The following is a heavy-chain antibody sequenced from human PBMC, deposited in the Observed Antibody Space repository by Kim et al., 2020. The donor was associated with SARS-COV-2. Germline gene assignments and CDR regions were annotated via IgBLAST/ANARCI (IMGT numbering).Heavy chain of an antibody. CDR1: GFTFSDYY. Sequence: GGSLRLSCAASGFTFSDYYMSWIRQAPGKGLEWVSYISSSSSYTNYADSVKGRFTISRDNAKNSLYLQMNSLRAEDTAVYYCARAGDRRFGEFSEYYYYYGMDVWGQGTTVTVSS. D-gene: IGHD3-10*01. V-gene: IGHV3-11*06. CDR3: ARAGDRRFGEFSEYYYYYGMDV. CDR2: ISSSSSYT. J-gene: IGHJ6*02.